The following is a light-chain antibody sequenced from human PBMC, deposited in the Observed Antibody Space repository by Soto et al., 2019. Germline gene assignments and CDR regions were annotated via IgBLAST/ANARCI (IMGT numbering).Light chain of an antibody. J-gene: IGKJ1*01. CDR2: DAS. V-gene: IGKV3-20*01. CDR1: QSVSSY. Sequence: EIVLTQSPATLSLSPGARATLSCRASQSVSSYLAWYQQKPGQAPRLLIYDASDRATGIPGRFSGSGSGTDFTLTISRLEPEDFAVYYCQQYGSSPGTFGQGTKVDIK. CDR3: QQYGSSPGT.